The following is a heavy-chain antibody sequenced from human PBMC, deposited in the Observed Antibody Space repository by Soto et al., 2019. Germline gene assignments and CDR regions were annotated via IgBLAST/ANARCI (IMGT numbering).Heavy chain of an antibody. D-gene: IGHD6-19*01. J-gene: IGHJ4*02. Sequence: QPGGSLRLSCAVWGFTLITYEMNWVRQAPGKGLEWVSYISSSGKTINYADSVKGRFTITRDNAKNSLFLQMNSLRAEDTAVYYCARGLGSGWPYFGYWGQGALVTVSS. V-gene: IGHV3-48*03. CDR3: ARGLGSGWPYFGY. CDR1: GFTLITYE. CDR2: ISSSGKTI.